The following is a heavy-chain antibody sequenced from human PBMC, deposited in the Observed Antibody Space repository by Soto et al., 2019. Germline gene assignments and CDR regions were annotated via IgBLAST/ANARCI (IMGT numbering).Heavy chain of an antibody. Sequence: EVQLVESGGGSVQPGGSLRLSCVASGITFSGYWMHWVRQVPGKGLVWVARVDSDGSGTSYAASVKGRFTISRDNAKNTLYLQMNSLRVEDTAVYYCATVFEHWGQGTPVTVSS. J-gene: IGHJ4*02. CDR3: ATVFEH. CDR1: GITFSGYW. CDR2: VDSDGSGT. V-gene: IGHV3-74*01.